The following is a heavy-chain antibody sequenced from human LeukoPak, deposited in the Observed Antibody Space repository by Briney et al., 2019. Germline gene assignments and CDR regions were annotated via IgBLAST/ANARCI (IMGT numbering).Heavy chain of an antibody. CDR1: GFTFSSCA. J-gene: IGHJ4*02. CDR2: ISDNGGSA. D-gene: IGHD3-22*01. CDR3: AKDKDSGYYFFDY. V-gene: IGHV3-23*01. Sequence: PGGSLRLSCAASGFTFSSCAMGWVRQAPGKGLEWVSVISDNGGSAYYAGSVKGRFTISRDNSKDTLYLQMNSLRAEDTAVYYCAKDKDSGYYFFDYWGQGTLVTVSS.